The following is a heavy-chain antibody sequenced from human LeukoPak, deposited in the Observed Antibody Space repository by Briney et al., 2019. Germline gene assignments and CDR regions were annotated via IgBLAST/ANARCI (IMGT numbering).Heavy chain of an antibody. V-gene: IGHV4-31*03. D-gene: IGHD5-18*01. Sequence: SETLSLTCTVSGGSISSGGYYWSWIRQHPGKGLEWIGYIYYSGSTYYNPSLKSRVTISVDTSKNQFSLKLSSVTAGDTAVYYCARSGMQLWLPENWGQGTLVTVSS. CDR3: ARSGMQLWLPEN. CDR2: IYYSGST. CDR1: GGSISSGGYY. J-gene: IGHJ4*02.